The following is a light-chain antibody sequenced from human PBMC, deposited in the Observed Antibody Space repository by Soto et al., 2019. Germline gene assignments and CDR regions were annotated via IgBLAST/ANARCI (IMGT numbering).Light chain of an antibody. CDR1: QSISTY. CDR2: AAS. CDR3: QQCYTTPRT. Sequence: DIQMTQSPSSLSASVGDRVTITCRASQSISTYLNWYQQKPGKAPNLLIYAASSLHSGVPSRFSGGGSATDFTLTITSLQPDDFAAYYWQQCYTTPRTFGQGTKVDVK. J-gene: IGKJ1*01. V-gene: IGKV1-39*01.